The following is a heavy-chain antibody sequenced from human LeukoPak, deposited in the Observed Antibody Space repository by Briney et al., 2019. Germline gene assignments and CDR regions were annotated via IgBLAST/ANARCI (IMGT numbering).Heavy chain of an antibody. D-gene: IGHD3-3*01. J-gene: IGHJ4*02. CDR1: GGSISSSSYY. CDR3: ASPYYDFWSGYNY. Sequence: SETLSLTCTVSGGSISSSSYYGGWTRQPPGKGLGWIGSIYYSGSTYYNPSLKSRVTISVDTSKNQFSLKLSSVTAADTAVYYCASPYYDFWSGYNYWSQGTLVTVSS. V-gene: IGHV4-39*01. CDR2: IYYSGST.